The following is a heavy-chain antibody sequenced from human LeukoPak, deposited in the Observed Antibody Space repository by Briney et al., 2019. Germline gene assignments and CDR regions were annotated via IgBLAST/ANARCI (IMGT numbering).Heavy chain of an antibody. CDR2: IYSSGSA. J-gene: IGHJ5*02. CDR1: GASIRSSSDS. Sequence: SETLSLTCAVSGASIRSSSDSWSWFRQPPGKGLEWIGDIYSSGSASYNPSLQSRLLISIDTSKNHFSLELSSVTAADTAVYFCAKADLPVRSPYNWFDPWGQGTLVTVSS. D-gene: IGHD3-10*01. V-gene: IGHV4-30-4*07. CDR3: AKADLPVRSPYNWFDP.